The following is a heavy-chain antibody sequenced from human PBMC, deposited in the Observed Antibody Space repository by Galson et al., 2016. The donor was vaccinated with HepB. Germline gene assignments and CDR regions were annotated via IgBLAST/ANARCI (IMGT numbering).Heavy chain of an antibody. Sequence: SLRLSCAASGFTFTNYAMSWVRQAPGKGLEWVASITATAGRTYLADSVRGRFTISSDNAKNTVYLHMDGLRAEDTAVSYCGTLPNRNDFDFWGRGTQVTVSS. J-gene: IGHJ4*02. V-gene: IGHV3-23*01. CDR2: ITATAGRT. CDR3: GTLPNRNDFDF. D-gene: IGHD1-14*01. CDR1: GFTFTNYA.